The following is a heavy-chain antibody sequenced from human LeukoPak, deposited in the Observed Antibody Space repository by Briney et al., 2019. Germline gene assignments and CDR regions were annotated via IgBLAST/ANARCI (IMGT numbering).Heavy chain of an antibody. CDR3: ARLKYNYDSSDAFDI. Sequence: SETLSLTCTVSGGSISSRPYYWGWVRQPPRKGLEWIGSISYSGSIHYNPSLKSRVTISVDTSKNQFSLKLSSVTAADTAVYYCARLKYNYDSSDAFDIWGQGTLVTVSS. CDR2: ISYSGSI. D-gene: IGHD3-22*01. CDR1: GGSISSRPYY. J-gene: IGHJ3*02. V-gene: IGHV4-39*07.